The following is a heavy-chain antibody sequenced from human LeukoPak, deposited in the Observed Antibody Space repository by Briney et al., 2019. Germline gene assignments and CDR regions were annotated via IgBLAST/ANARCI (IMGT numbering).Heavy chain of an antibody. D-gene: IGHD6-19*01. CDR2: INPNSGGT. CDR3: ARVYLRRGSGWYYFDY. J-gene: IGHJ4*02. CDR1: GYTFTDYY. V-gene: IGHV1-2*06. Sequence: GASVKVSCKASGYTFTDYYIHWVRQAPGQGLEWMGRINPNSGGTNYAQKFQGRVTMTRDTSISTAYMELSRQRSDDTAFYYCARVYLRRGSGWYYFDYWGQGTLVTVSS.